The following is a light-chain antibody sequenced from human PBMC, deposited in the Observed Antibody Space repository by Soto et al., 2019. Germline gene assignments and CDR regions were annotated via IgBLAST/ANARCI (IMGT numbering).Light chain of an antibody. CDR2: GNT. V-gene: IGLV1-40*01. J-gene: IGLJ3*02. CDR3: QSFDRSLTAWV. CDR1: SSNIGAGYD. Sequence: QSVLTQPPSVSGAPGQRVTISCTGSSSNIGAGYDVHWYQQLPGTAPTLLISGNTDRPSGVPDRFSGSKSGTSASLAITGLQTEDEADYYCQSFDRSLTAWVFGGGTKLT.